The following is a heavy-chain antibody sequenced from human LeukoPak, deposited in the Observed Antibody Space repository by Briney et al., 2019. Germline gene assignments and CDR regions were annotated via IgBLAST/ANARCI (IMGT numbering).Heavy chain of an antibody. D-gene: IGHD3-22*01. CDR2: ISSSSSYI. V-gene: IGHV3-21*01. CDR1: GFTFSSYS. J-gene: IGHJ2*01. CDR3: ARDPTYYYDSGGYPSRYFDL. Sequence: PGGSLRLSCAASGFTFSSYSMNWVRQAPGKGLEWVSSISSSSSYIYYADSVKGRFTISRDNAKNSLYLQMNSLRAEDTAVYYCARDPTYYYDSGGYPSRYFDLWGRGTLVTVSS.